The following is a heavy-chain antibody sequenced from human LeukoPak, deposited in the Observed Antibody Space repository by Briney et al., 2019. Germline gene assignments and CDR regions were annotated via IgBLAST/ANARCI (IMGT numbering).Heavy chain of an antibody. CDR1: GFTFSSYA. CDR2: ISGSGGST. CDR3: AKDLLGLTSFDY. V-gene: IGHV3-23*01. D-gene: IGHD4/OR15-4a*01. Sequence: GGSLRLSCAASGFTFSSYAMSWVRQAPGKGLEWVSAISGSGGSTYYADSVKGRFTVSRDNSKNTLYLQMNSLRAEDTAVYYCAKDLLGLTSFDYWGQGTLVTVSS. J-gene: IGHJ4*02.